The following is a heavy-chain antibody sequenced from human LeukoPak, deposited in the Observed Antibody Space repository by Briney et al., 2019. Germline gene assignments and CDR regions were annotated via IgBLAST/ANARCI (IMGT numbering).Heavy chain of an antibody. Sequence: PGGSLRLSCAAPGFTFSRFAMNWVRHAPGKGLEWVSTISSTGDSTNYADSVKGRFTISRDNSKNTLSLQLNSLRAEDTAVYYCAKDYSSGWYDYWGQRTLVTVSS. D-gene: IGHD6-19*01. CDR2: ISSTGDST. CDR1: GFTFSRFA. V-gene: IGHV3-23*01. CDR3: AKDYSSGWYDY. J-gene: IGHJ4*02.